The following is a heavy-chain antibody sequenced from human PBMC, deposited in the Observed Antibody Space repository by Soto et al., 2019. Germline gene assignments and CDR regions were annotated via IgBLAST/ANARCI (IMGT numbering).Heavy chain of an antibody. CDR1: GYTFTSYG. J-gene: IGHJ4*02. Sequence: QVQLVQSGAEVKKPGASVKVSCKASGYTFTSYGISWVRQAPGQGLEWMGWISAYNGNTNYAQKLQGRVTMTTDASTSTAYMELRSLRSDDTAVYYCARVKPPYDSSGHAIVYWGQGTLVTVSS. V-gene: IGHV1-18*04. CDR2: ISAYNGNT. D-gene: IGHD3-22*01. CDR3: ARVKPPYDSSGHAIVY.